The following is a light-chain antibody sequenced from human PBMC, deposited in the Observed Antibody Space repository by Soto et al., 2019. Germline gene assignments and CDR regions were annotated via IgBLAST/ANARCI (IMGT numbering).Light chain of an antibody. CDR1: ERISSY. CDR2: AAS. Sequence: DIEMTQSPASLSASVGDRVNITCRASERISSYLNWYQQKPGKAPKLLIYAASSLQSGVPSRFSGSGSGTDFTLTISSLQPEDFATYYCQQSYSTPQTFGQGTKVDIK. V-gene: IGKV1-39*01. J-gene: IGKJ1*01. CDR3: QQSYSTPQT.